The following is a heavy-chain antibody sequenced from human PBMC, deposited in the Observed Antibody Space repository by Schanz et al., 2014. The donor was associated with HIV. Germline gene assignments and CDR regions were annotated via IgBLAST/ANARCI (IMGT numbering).Heavy chain of an antibody. CDR1: GFTSGDYP. CDR3: AKMARSVAANTNFDY. D-gene: IGHD6-19*01. J-gene: IGHJ4*01. CDR2: ISGSGVST. Sequence: QLVESGGGLIEPGRSLRLSCITSGFTSGDYPMSWFSHERVNGQEVVSSISGSGVSTFYAGSVKGRFAISRDKSKNTLYLQMNSLRVEDTAVYYCAKMARSVAANTNFDYWG. V-gene: IGHV3-23*04.